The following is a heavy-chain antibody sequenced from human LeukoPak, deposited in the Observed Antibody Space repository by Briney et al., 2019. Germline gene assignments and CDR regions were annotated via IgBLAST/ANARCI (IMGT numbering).Heavy chain of an antibody. CDR1: GGSISGYY. J-gene: IGHJ4*02. CDR2: IYYSGST. V-gene: IGHV4-59*01. Sequence: SQTLSLTCTVSGGSISGYYWSWIRQPPGKGLEWIGYIYYSGSTNYNPSLKSRVTMSVDTSKNQFSLQLSSVTAADTAVYYCASAIAPKNWGAAYYFDYWGQGALVTVSS. CDR3: ASAIAPKNWGAAYYFDY. D-gene: IGHD7-27*01.